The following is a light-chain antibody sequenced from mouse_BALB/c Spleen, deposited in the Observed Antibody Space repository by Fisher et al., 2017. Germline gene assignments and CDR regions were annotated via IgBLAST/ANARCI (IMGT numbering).Light chain of an antibody. CDR2: DTS. J-gene: IGKJ2*01. V-gene: IGKV4-59*01. CDR1: SSVSY. Sequence: IVLTQSTAIMSASPGEKVTMTCSASSSVSYMYWYQQKPGTSPKRWIYDTSKLASGVPVRFSGSGSGTSYSLTISRMEAEDAATYYCQQWSSNPPTFGGGTKLEIK. CDR3: QQWSSNPPT.